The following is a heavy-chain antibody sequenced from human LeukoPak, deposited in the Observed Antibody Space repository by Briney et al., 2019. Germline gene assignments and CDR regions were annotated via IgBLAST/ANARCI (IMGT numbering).Heavy chain of an antibody. Sequence: PGGSLRLSCAASGFTFSSYAMSWVRQAPGKGLEWVSAISGSGGSTYYADSVKGRFTISRDNSKNTLYLQMNSLRAEDTAVYYCAKDLIPGTRFVVGATGYWGQGTLVTVSS. CDR3: AKDLIPGTRFVVGATGY. CDR2: ISGSGGST. CDR1: GFTFSSYA. D-gene: IGHD1-26*01. V-gene: IGHV3-23*01. J-gene: IGHJ4*02.